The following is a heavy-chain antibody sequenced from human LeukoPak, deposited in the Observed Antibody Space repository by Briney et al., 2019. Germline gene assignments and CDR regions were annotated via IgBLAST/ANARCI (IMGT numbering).Heavy chain of an antibody. J-gene: IGHJ6*04. CDR2: ISAYNGNT. CDR1: GYTFTSYG. CDR3: ARGVQLWLQNYYYGMDV. Sequence: VASVKVSRKASGYTFTSYGISWVRQAPGQGLEWMGWISAYNGNTNYAQKLQGRVTMTTDTSTSTAYMELRSLRSDDTAVYYCARGVQLWLQNYYYGMDVWGKGTTVTVSS. D-gene: IGHD5-18*01. V-gene: IGHV1-18*04.